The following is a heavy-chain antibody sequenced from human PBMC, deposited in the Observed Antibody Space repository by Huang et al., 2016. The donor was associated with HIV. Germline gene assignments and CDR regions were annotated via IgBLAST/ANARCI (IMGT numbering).Heavy chain of an antibody. D-gene: IGHD1-26*01. CDR1: GYTFTDYY. Sequence: QVQLVQSGAEVKKPGASVKVSCRTSGYTFTDYYVHWVRQAPGQGLQWMGSINPLSGVTNYAQNLQGRLTMNRDTSIRTAYMELSRLKSDDTALYYCARTPSSGSHPDYWGQGTLVTVSS. CDR3: ARTPSSGSHPDY. J-gene: IGHJ4*02. CDR2: INPLSGVT. V-gene: IGHV1-2*02.